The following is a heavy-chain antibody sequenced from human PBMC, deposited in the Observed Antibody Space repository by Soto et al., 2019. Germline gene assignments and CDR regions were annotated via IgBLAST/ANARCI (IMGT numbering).Heavy chain of an antibody. CDR2: IYYSGST. J-gene: IGHJ4*02. V-gene: IGHV4-39*01. CDR3: ARHWGRKVDY. D-gene: IGHD3-16*01. CDR1: GGSISSSSYY. Sequence: QLQLQESGPGLVKPSETLSLTCTVSGGSISSSSYYWGWIRQPPGKGLEWIGSIYYSGSTYYNPSRKSRVTMSVATSKNQFSLTLSSVTAADTAVYYCARHWGRKVDYWGQGTLVTVSS.